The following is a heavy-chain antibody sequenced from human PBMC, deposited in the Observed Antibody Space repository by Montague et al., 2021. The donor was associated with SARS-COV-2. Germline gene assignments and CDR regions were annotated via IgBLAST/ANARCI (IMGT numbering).Heavy chain of an antibody. J-gene: IGHJ3*02. CDR2: IYFSGTT. D-gene: IGHD6-25*01. CDR1: GGSISGGVYY. CDR3: ARGPGITASDGAFDI. V-gene: IGHV4-31*03. Sequence: TLSLTCTVSGGSISGGVYYWSWVRQHPGKGLECLGYIYFSGTTYYNPPLKSRLTISVDPSQNQFSLNLNSATAADTAVYYCARGPGITASDGAFDIWGQGTMVTVSS.